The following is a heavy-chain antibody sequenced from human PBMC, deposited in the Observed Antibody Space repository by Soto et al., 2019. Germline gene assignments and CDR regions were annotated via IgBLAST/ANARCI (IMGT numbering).Heavy chain of an antibody. CDR3: ASLPHRYCSSTSCSEDY. J-gene: IGHJ4*02. Sequence: GGSLRLSCAASGFTFSSYWMSWVRQAPGKGLEWVANIKQDGSEKYYVDSVKGRFTISRDNAKNSLYLQMNSLRAEDTAVYYCASLPHRYCSSTSCSEDYWGQGTLVTVSS. CDR2: IKQDGSEK. D-gene: IGHD2-2*01. V-gene: IGHV3-7*01. CDR1: GFTFSSYW.